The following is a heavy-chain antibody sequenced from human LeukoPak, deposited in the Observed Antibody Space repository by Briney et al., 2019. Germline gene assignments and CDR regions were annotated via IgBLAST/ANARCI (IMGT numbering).Heavy chain of an antibody. V-gene: IGHV3-23*01. J-gene: IGHJ6*02. Sequence: GGSLRLSCAASGFTFSSYAMSWVRQAPGKGLEWVSAISGSGGSTYYADSVKGRFTISRDNSKNTLYLQMNSLRAEDTAVYYCAKASGSYPGGSCGMDVWGQGTTVTVSS. CDR1: GFTFSSYA. CDR3: AKASGSYPGGSCGMDV. CDR2: ISGSGGST. D-gene: IGHD1-26*01.